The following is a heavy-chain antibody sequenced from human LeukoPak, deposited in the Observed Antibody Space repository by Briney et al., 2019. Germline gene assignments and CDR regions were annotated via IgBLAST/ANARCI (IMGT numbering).Heavy chain of an antibody. V-gene: IGHV4-59*12. CDR2: IYYSGST. CDR1: GGSISSYY. J-gene: IGHJ4*02. CDR3: ARLSTVTTSFDY. D-gene: IGHD4-17*01. Sequence: KTSETLSLTCTVSGGSISSYYWSWIRQPPGKGLEWIGYIYYSGSTNYNPSLKSRVTISVDKSKNQFSLKLSSVTAADTAVYYCARLSTVTTSFDYWGQGTLVTVSS.